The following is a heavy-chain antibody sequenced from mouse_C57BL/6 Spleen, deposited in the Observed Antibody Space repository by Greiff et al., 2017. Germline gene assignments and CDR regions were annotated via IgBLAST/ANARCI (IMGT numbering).Heavy chain of an antibody. CDR2: INPNNGGT. V-gene: IGHV1-18*01. J-gene: IGHJ4*01. Sequence: EVKLVESGPELVKPGASVKIPCKASGYTFTDYNMDWVKQSHGKSLEWIGDINPNNGGTIYNQKFKGKATLTVDKSSSTAYMELRSLTSEDTAVYYCARSTTVVADAMDYWGQGTSLTVSS. CDR3: ARSTTVVADAMDY. CDR1: GYTFTDYN. D-gene: IGHD1-1*01.